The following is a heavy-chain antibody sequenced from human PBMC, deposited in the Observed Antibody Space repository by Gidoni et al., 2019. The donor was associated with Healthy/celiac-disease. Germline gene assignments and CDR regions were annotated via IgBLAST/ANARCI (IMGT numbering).Heavy chain of an antibody. CDR1: GGSISSGGYY. D-gene: IGHD5-12*01. CDR3: ARTKDIVATINAFDI. V-gene: IGHV4-31*03. J-gene: IGHJ3*02. Sequence: QVQLQESGPGLVKPSQTLSLTCTVPGGSISSGGYYWSWIRQHPGKGLEWIGYIYYSGSTYYNPSLKSRVTISVDTSKNQFSLKLSSVTAADTAVYYCARTKDIVATINAFDIWGQGTMVTVSS. CDR2: IYYSGST.